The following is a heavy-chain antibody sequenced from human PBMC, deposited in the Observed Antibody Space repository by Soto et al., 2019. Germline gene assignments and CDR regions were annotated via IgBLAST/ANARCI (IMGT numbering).Heavy chain of an antibody. CDR1: GGTFSSYA. Sequence: ASVKVSCKASGGTFSSYAISWVRQAPGQGLEWMGGIIPIFGTANYAQKFQGRVTITADESTSTAYMELSSLRSEDTAVYYCARDPYSVPLYYYYYGMDVWGQGTTVTVSS. J-gene: IGHJ6*02. V-gene: IGHV1-69*13. CDR3: ARDPYSVPLYYYYYGMDV. D-gene: IGHD1-26*01. CDR2: IIPIFGTA.